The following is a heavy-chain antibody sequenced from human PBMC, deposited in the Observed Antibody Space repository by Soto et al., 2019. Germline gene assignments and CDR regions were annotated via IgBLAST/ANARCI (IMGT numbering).Heavy chain of an antibody. D-gene: IGHD3-22*01. Sequence: SETLSLTCTGSGGSIRDSYWSWIGQPPGKGLEWIGYVSSSGTTKYSPSLKSRVTMSVDTSKNQFSLKVSSVTTADTAVYYCAKDPLYDYDDLSHVFDMWGQGTMVTVS. V-gene: IGHV4-59*01. J-gene: IGHJ3*02. CDR2: VSSSGTT. CDR3: AKDPLYDYDDLSHVFDM. CDR1: GGSIRDSY.